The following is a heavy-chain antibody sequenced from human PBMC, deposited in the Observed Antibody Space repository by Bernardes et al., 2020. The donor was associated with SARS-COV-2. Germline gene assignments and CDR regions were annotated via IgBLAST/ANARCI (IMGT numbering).Heavy chain of an antibody. CDR1: GFTFSSYA. V-gene: IGHV3-23*01. D-gene: IGHD1-26*01. CDR2: VTGSGDGT. CDR3: AKQGRVNTGRFDY. J-gene: IGHJ4*02. Sequence: GGSLRLSCGASGFTFSSYAMGWVRQAPGKGLEWVSTVTGSGDGTYYVDSVKSRFTISRDNSKNTLYLQMNSLRAEDTAVYYCAKQGRVNTGRFDYWGQGT.